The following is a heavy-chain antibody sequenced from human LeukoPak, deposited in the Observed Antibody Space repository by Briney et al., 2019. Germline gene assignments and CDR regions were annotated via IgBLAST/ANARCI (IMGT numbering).Heavy chain of an antibody. CDR2: INPSGGST. CDR3: ARVHPWTRYYYDSSGPLAGFDY. Sequence: ASVKVSCKASGYTFTSYYMHWVRQAPGQGLEWMGIINPSGGSTSYAQKFQGRVTMTRDTSTSTVYMELSSLRSEDTAVYYCARVHPWTRYYYDSSGPLAGFDYWGQGTLVTVSS. D-gene: IGHD3-22*01. J-gene: IGHJ4*02. V-gene: IGHV1-46*01. CDR1: GYTFTSYY.